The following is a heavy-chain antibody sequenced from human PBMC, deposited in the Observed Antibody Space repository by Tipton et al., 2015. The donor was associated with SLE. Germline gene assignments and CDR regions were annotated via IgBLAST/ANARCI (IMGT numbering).Heavy chain of an antibody. J-gene: IGHJ4*02. D-gene: IGHD3-3*01. V-gene: IGHV1-8*01. CDR2: MNPNSGNT. CDR1: GYTFTSYD. Sequence: QVQLVQSGAEVKKPGAAVKVSCKASGYTFTSYDINWVRQATGQGLEWMGWMNPNSGNTGYAQKFQGRVTITRNTSISRAYMELSSMRSEDTAVYYCARGPSGSGYSSYFDYWGQGALVTVSS. CDR3: ARGPSGSGYSSYFDY.